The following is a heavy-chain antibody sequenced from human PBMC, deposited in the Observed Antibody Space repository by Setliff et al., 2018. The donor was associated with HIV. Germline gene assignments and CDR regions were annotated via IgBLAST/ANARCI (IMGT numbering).Heavy chain of an antibody. CDR3: ATAFLA. J-gene: IGHJ5*02. CDR2: ISPDTGKP. V-gene: IGHV7-4-1*01. CDR1: GYSFSDFT. Sequence: ASVKVSCKTSGYSFSDFTINWVRQAPGQGLEWMGWISPDTGKPTYAQGFTGRFVFSLDTSVNTAYLFIGSLRPDDTAVYYCATAFLAWGQGTLVTVSS.